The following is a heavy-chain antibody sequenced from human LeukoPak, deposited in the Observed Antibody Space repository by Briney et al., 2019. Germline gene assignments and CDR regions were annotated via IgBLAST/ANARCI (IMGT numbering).Heavy chain of an antibody. J-gene: IGHJ4*02. CDR2: IKSKTDGGTT. Sequence: GGSLRLSCAASGFTFSLCWMNWVRRAPGKGLEWVGRIKSKTDGGTTDYAAPVKGRFTISRDDSKNTLYLQMNSLKTEDTAVYYCTTDRYDSSGYYYFYWGQGTLVTVSS. CDR1: GFTFSLCW. CDR3: TTDRYDSSGYYYFY. D-gene: IGHD3-22*01. V-gene: IGHV3-15*07.